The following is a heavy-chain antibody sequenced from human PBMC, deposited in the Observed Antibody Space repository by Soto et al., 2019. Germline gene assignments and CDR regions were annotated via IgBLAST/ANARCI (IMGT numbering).Heavy chain of an antibody. CDR3: AKSPGLYCSGGSCYFDY. V-gene: IGHV3-23*01. J-gene: IGHJ4*02. CDR2: ISGSGGST. D-gene: IGHD2-15*01. CDR1: GFTFSSYA. Sequence: EVQLLESGGGLVQPGGSLRLSCAASGFTFSSYAMSWVRQAPGKGLEWVSAISGSGGSTYYADSVKGRFTISRDNSKNTRYLQMNSLRAEDTAVYYCAKSPGLYCSGGSCYFDYWGQGTLVTVSS.